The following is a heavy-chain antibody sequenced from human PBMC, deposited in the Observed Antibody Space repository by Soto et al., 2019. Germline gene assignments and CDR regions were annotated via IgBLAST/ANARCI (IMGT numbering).Heavy chain of an antibody. CDR3: ARDPTGAGNYQMDV. J-gene: IGHJ6*03. D-gene: IGHD3-10*01. CDR1: GGSFSGYY. Sequence: QVQLQQWGAGLLKPSETLSLTCAVYGGSFSGYYWIWISQPPGKGLEYIGEITHSGSTDYNPSLRSRVTISVDTSKNHFSLRLSSVTAADTALYFCARDPTGAGNYQMDVWGKGATVTVSS. CDR2: ITHSGST. V-gene: IGHV4-34*01.